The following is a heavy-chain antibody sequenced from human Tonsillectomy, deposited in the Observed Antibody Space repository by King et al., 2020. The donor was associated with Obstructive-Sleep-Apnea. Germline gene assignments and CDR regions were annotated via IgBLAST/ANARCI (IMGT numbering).Heavy chain of an antibody. D-gene: IGHD5-12*01. CDR3: VTLMHXVXTXXXX. Sequence: DQLVQSGAEVKKPGASVKVSCKASGYTFTSYTMHWVRQAPGQGLEWMGWINTGNGNTKPAQKFQDRVTITRDTTASTVYMELRSLRSEDTAVYYCVTLMHXVXTXXXXXGQGSLVIVSS. V-gene: IGHV1-3*04. CDR2: INTGNGNT. CDR1: GYTFTSYT. J-gene: IGHJ4*02.